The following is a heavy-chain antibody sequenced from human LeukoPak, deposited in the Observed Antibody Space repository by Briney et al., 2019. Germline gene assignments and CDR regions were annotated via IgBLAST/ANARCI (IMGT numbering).Heavy chain of an antibody. J-gene: IGHJ5*02. V-gene: IGHV4-4*09. CDR1: GGSFSGYY. CDR3: ARQSSGYAVIGP. Sequence: SETLSLTCAVYGGSFSGYYWSWIRQPPGKGLEWIGYIYTSGSTNYNPSLKSRVTTSVDTSKNQFSLKLSSVTAADTAVYYCARQSSGYAVIGPWGQGTLVTVSS. CDR2: IYTSGST. D-gene: IGHD5-12*01.